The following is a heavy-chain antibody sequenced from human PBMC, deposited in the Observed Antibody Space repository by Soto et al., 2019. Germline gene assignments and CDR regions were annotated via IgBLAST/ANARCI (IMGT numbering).Heavy chain of an antibody. Sequence: QVHLQQWGAGLLKPSETLSLTCAVNGGAFNGYYWTWIRQSPGKGLQWIGEINHSGTVDYNPSLKSRVTLSIDTSNKQFSLTLTSVTAADTAVYYSARAGAALVRGSIGGFDYWGQGTLVTVSS. V-gene: IGHV4-34*01. D-gene: IGHD3-10*01. CDR3: ARAGAALVRGSIGGFDY. J-gene: IGHJ4*02. CDR2: INHSGTV. CDR1: GGAFNGYY.